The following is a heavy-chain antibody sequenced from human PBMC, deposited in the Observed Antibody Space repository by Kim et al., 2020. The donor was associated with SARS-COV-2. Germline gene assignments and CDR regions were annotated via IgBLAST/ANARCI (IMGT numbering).Heavy chain of an antibody. CDR1: GFTFSRYS. D-gene: IGHD4-4*01. V-gene: IGHV3-30-3*01. J-gene: IGHJ4*02. Sequence: GGSLRLSCAASGFTFSRYSMHWVRQAPGKGLEWVAVISFDGTSKYYADSVKGRSTISRDNSKNTVYLQMNSLRPEDTAVYYCASAPIVIDYFDYWGQGTL. CDR2: ISFDGTSK. CDR3: ASAPIVIDYFDY.